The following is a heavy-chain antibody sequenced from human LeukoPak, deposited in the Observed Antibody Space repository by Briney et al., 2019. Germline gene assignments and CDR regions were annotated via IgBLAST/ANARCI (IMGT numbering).Heavy chain of an antibody. D-gene: IGHD5-18*01. CDR3: ARTKAMVDPFHI. V-gene: IGHV1-2*02. CDR1: EYTFTVYY. Sequence: ASVKVSCKTSEYTFTVYYIHWVRQAPGQGLEWMGWINPNNGGTNYAQKFQGRVTMTRDTSISTGYMELSRLTSDDTALYYCARTKAMVDPFHIWGQGTMVTVSS. CDR2: INPNNGGT. J-gene: IGHJ3*02.